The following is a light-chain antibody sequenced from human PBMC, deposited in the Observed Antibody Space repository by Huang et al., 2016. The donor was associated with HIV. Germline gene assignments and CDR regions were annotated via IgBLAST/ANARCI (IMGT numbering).Light chain of an antibody. Sequence: AIQLTQSPSSLSASVGDRVTIPCRASQDITNYLGWYQQKPGKAPKLLISSASTLRSGVPSRFSGSGSGTDFTLTISSLQPEDFATYFCLQDFNYPRTFGQGTRVEIK. CDR1: QDITNY. CDR3: LQDFNYPRT. CDR2: SAS. V-gene: IGKV1-6*02. J-gene: IGKJ1*01.